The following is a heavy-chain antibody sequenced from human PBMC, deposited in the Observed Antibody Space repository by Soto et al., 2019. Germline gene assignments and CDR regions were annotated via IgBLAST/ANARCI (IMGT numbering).Heavy chain of an antibody. CDR2: IYPDDSDT. D-gene: IGHD1-26*01. J-gene: IGHJ6*02. CDR1: GYTFTNYW. V-gene: IGHV5-51*01. Sequence: GESLKISCQGSGYTFTNYWIGWVRQMPGKGLEWMGIIYPDDSDTRYSPSFRGQVTISVGKSISTAHLQWSSLKASDTAMYYCARPGYSDYGMDIWGQGTTVTVSS. CDR3: ARPGYSDYGMDI.